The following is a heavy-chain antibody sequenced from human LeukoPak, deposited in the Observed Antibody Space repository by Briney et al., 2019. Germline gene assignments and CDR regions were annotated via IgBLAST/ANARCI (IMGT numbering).Heavy chain of an antibody. CDR2: IKPDGSEK. CDR3: ARDTVGVTDY. Sequence: PGGSLRLSCAASGFTFSGFAMSWVRQAPGKGLEWVANIKPDGSEKYYVDSVKGRFTISRDNAKNSLYLQMNSLRAEDTALYYCARDTVGVTDYWGQGTLVTVSS. V-gene: IGHV3-7*01. J-gene: IGHJ4*02. CDR1: GFTFSGFA. D-gene: IGHD1-26*01.